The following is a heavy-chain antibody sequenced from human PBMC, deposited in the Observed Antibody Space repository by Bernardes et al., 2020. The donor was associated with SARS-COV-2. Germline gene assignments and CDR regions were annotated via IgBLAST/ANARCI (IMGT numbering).Heavy chain of an antibody. D-gene: IGHD2-15*01. Sequence: SETLSLTCTVSGSSVSSGGYYWSWIRQPPGKGLEWVGFIYYNGNTNYIPSLKSRVTISVDTSKNQLSLKLTSVTAADTAVYYCARDVRGGTLDYWGQGTPVTVSS. J-gene: IGHJ4*02. CDR3: ARDVRGGTLDY. CDR2: IYYNGNT. CDR1: GSSVSSGGYY. V-gene: IGHV4-61*08.